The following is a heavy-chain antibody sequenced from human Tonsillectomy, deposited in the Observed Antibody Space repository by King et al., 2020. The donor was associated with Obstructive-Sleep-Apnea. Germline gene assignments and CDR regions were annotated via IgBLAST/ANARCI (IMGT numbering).Heavy chain of an antibody. J-gene: IGHJ3*02. CDR2: INHSGST. CDR1: GGSFSGYY. Sequence: VQLQQWGAGLLKPSETLSLTCAVYGGSFSGYYWSWFRRPPGKGLEWIGEINHSGSTNYNPSLSSRVTISVDTSKNQFSLKLRTVTAADTAVYYCARGPAFLTGLSSCAFDIWGQGTMVTVSS. V-gene: IGHV4-34*01. D-gene: IGHD3-9*01. CDR3: ARGPAFLTGLSSCAFDI.